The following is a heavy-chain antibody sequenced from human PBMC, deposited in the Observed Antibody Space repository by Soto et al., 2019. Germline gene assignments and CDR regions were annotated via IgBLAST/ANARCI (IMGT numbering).Heavy chain of an antibody. CDR3: ARGREYYDILTGYSHHNWFDP. V-gene: IGHV4-34*01. CDR1: GGSSSSYY. Sequence: SETLSLTCTVSGGSSSSYYWSWIRQPPGKGLEWIGEINHSGSTNYNPSLKSRVTISVDTSKNQFSLKLSSVTAADTAVYYCARGREYYDILTGYSHHNWFDPWGQGTLVTVSS. J-gene: IGHJ5*02. D-gene: IGHD3-9*01. CDR2: INHSGST.